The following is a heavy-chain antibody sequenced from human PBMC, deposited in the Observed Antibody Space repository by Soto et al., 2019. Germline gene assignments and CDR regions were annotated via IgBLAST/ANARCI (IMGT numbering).Heavy chain of an antibody. V-gene: IGHV5-10-1*01. Sequence: GESLKISCKGAGYSFTSYWISCVRQMPGKGLEWMGRIDPSDSYTNYSPSFQGHVTISADKSISTAYLQWSSLKASDTAMYYCARHPSGEQWLRYYFDYWGQGTLVTVSS. CDR3: ARHPSGEQWLRYYFDY. J-gene: IGHJ4*02. D-gene: IGHD6-19*01. CDR1: GYSFTSYW. CDR2: IDPSDSYT.